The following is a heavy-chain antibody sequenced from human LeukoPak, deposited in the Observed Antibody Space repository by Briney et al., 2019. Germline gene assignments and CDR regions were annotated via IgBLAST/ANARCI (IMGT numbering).Heavy chain of an antibody. CDR1: GGTFSSYA. CDR3: AREIVYGYSSSWYDY. J-gene: IGHJ4*02. Sequence: ASVKVSCKASGGTFSSYAISWVRQAPGQGLEWMGGIIPIFGTANYAQKFQGRVTITADKSTSTAYMELSSLRSEDTAVYYCAREIVYGYSSSWYDYWGQGTLVTVSS. D-gene: IGHD6-13*01. CDR2: IIPIFGTA. V-gene: IGHV1-69*06.